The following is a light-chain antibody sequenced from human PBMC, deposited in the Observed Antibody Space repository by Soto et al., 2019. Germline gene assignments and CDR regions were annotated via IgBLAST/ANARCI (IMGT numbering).Light chain of an antibody. CDR3: QQSYSTLWT. V-gene: IGKV1-39*01. J-gene: IGKJ1*01. CDR1: QTIIRY. Sequence: DIQMTQSPSSLSASVGDRVTITCRASQTIIRYLNWYQQKPGKAPKLLIYAASSLQSGVPSRFSGSGSGTDFTLTTSSLQPEDFATYYCQQSYSTLWTFGQGTKVEIK. CDR2: AAS.